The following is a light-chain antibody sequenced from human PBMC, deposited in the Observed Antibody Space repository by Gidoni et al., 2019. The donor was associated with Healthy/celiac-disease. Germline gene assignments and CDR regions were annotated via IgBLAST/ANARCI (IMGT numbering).Light chain of an antibody. CDR3: QAWDSSTWV. CDR2: QDS. CDR1: KLGDKY. Sequence: SYELTQPPSVSVSPGQTASITCSVDKLGDKYACWYQQKPGQSPVLVIYQDSKRPSGIPERFSGSNSGNTATLTISGTQAMDEADYYCQAWDSSTWVFGGGTKRTVL. J-gene: IGLJ3*02. V-gene: IGLV3-1*01.